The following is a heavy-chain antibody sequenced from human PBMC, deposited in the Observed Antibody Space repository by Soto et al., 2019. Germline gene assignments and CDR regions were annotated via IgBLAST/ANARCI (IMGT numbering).Heavy chain of an antibody. V-gene: IGHV1-18*01. CDR2: ISAYNGNT. J-gene: IGHJ4*02. D-gene: IGHD3-10*01. Sequence: RASVKVSCKASGYTFTSYGISWVRQAPGQGLEWMGWISAYNGNTNYAQKLQGRVTMTTDTSTSTAYMELRSLRSDDTAVYYCARDGLWFGEYPLDYWGQGTLVTVSS. CDR1: GYTFTSYG. CDR3: ARDGLWFGEYPLDY.